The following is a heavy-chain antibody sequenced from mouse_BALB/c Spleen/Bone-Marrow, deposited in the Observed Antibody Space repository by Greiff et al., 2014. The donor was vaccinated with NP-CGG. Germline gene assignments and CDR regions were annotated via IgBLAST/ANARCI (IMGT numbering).Heavy chain of an antibody. J-gene: IGHJ4*01. CDR2: IYPGSGST. D-gene: IGHD2-3*01. CDR3: TRGYYPYYYAIDY. V-gene: IGHV1S22*01. Sequence: LQQPGSELVRPGASVKLSCKASGYTFTSYWMHWVKQRHGQGLEWIGNIYPGSGSTNYDEKFKSKGTLTVDTSSSTAYMHLSSLTSEDSAVYYCTRGYYPYYYAIDYWGQGTSVTVSS. CDR1: GYTFTSYW.